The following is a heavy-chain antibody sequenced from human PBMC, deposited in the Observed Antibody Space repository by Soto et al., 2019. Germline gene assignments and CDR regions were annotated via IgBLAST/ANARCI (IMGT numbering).Heavy chain of an antibody. D-gene: IGHD5-12*01. V-gene: IGHV1-8*01. Sequence: QVQLVQSGAEVKKPGASVKVSCKASGYTFISYDINWMRQDTGQGLEWMGWMNPNTGDTGYEQKFQGRVTMTRNTSKNTANVESSSLRSDDTAVYFVPRGDGYIFEDWGQGTLVTVSS. CDR2: MNPNTGDT. CDR1: GYTFISYD. J-gene: IGHJ4*02. CDR3: PRGDGYIFED.